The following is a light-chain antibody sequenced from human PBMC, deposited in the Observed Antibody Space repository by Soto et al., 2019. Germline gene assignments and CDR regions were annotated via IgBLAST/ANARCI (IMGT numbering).Light chain of an antibody. Sequence: DIVLTQTPLSALVTLGQSASISCRSSESLVHSTNGNTYLRWLQQRPGQPPRVLIYKVSNRFSGVPARFTGSGAGTDFTLNISSVEAEDVGVYYCLQLAHFPRTFGQGTKVEV. V-gene: IGKV2-24*01. J-gene: IGKJ1*01. CDR2: KVS. CDR1: ESLVHSTNGNTY. CDR3: LQLAHFPRT.